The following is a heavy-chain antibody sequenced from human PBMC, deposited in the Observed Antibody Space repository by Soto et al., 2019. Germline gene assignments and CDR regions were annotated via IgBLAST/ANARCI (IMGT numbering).Heavy chain of an antibody. Sequence: SETLSLTCTVSGGSISSGGYYWSWIRQHPGKGLEWIGYIYYSGSTYYNPSLKSRVTISVDTSKNQFSLKLSSVTAADTAVYYFARGPIYSGYEDYFDYWGQGTLVTVSS. CDR3: ARGPIYSGYEDYFDY. CDR1: GGSISSGGYY. J-gene: IGHJ4*02. CDR2: IYYSGST. D-gene: IGHD5-12*01. V-gene: IGHV4-31*03.